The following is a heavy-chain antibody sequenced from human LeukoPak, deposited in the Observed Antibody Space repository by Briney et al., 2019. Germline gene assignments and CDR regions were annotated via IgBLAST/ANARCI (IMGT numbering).Heavy chain of an antibody. CDR1: GGSISSYY. D-gene: IGHD1/OR15-1a*01. Sequence: SSETLSLTCTVSGGSISSYYWSWIRQPAGKGLEWIGRIYTSGSTNYNPSLKSRVTMSVDTSKNQFSLKLSSVTAADTAVYYCAKEVPGGGFWNKGIRYFDYWGQGTLVTVSS. J-gene: IGHJ4*02. CDR3: AKEVPGGGFWNKGIRYFDY. V-gene: IGHV4-4*07. CDR2: IYTSGST.